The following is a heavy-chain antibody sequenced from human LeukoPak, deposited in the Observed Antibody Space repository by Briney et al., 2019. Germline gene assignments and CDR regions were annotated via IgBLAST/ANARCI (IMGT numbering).Heavy chain of an antibody. J-gene: IGHJ4*02. CDR3: ARDSSYGSNFDHFDY. Sequence: KPGGSLRLSCAASGFTFSSYSMNWVRQAPGRGLEWVSSISSSSSYIYYADSVKGRFTISRDNAKNSLYLQMNSLRAEDMAVYYCARDSSYGSNFDHFDYWGQGTLVTVSS. V-gene: IGHV3-21*01. CDR1: GFTFSSYS. CDR2: ISSSSSYI. D-gene: IGHD4/OR15-4a*01.